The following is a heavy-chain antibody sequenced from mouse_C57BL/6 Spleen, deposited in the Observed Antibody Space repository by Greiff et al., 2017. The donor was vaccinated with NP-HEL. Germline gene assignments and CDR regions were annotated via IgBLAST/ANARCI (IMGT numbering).Heavy chain of an antibody. J-gene: IGHJ4*01. V-gene: IGHV1-80*01. Sequence: VQLVESGAELVKPGASVKISCKASGYAFSSYWMNWVKQRPGKGLEWIGQIYPGDGDTNYNGKFKGKATLTADKSSSTAYMQLSSLTSEDSAVYFCVPDAYGSSPNYYAMDYWGQGTSVTDSS. CDR1: GYAFSSYW. CDR2: IYPGDGDT. D-gene: IGHD1-1*01. CDR3: VPDAYGSSPNYYAMDY.